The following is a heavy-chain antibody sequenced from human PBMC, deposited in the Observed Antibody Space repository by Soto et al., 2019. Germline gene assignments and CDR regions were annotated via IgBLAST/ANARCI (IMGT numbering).Heavy chain of an antibody. CDR3: AKDGGGYP. V-gene: IGHV1-69*18. D-gene: IGHD2-15*01. CDR2: VVPVYGAV. J-gene: IGHJ5*02. CDR1: GGMFSNFA. Sequence: HAQLVQSGAELRKPGSSVKVSCKAAGGMFSNFAFSWARQAPGQGLEWVGTVVPVYGAVHYAHQFQGRVTITADESTTTTYMEMSGLRSEDTAVYYCAKDGGGYPWGQGTLVTVSS.